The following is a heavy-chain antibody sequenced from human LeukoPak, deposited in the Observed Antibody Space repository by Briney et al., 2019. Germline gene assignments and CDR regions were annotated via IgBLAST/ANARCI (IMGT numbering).Heavy chain of an antibody. V-gene: IGHV4-34*01. CDR1: GGSFSGYC. Sequence: SETLSLTCAVYGGSFSGYCWSWIRQPPGKGLEWIGEINRSGSTNYNPSLKSRVTISVDTSKNQFSLKLSSVTAADTAVYYCARGRGYCSSTRCYYLDYWGQGTLVTVSS. J-gene: IGHJ4*02. CDR3: ARGRGYCSSTRCYYLDY. D-gene: IGHD2-2*01. CDR2: INRSGST.